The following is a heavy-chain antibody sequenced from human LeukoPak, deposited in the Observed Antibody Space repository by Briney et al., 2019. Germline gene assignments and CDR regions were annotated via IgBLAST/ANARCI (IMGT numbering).Heavy chain of an antibody. D-gene: IGHD3-16*01. CDR3: VRDGGTDWYDP. J-gene: IGHJ5*02. CDR1: GFSVSDYW. CDR2: IKQDGSEK. Sequence: PGGSLRLSCAASGFSVSDYWMTWVRQAPGKGLEWVANIKQDGSEKTYVDSVKGRFTISRDNAKNSLYLQMNSLRVEDMAMYYCVRDGGTDWYDPWGRGTLVTVFS. V-gene: IGHV3-7*01.